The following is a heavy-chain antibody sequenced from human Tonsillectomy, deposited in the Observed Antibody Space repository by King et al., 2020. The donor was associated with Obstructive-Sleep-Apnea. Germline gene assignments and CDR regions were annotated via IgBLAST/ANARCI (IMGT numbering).Heavy chain of an antibody. V-gene: IGHV3-30*04. CDR3: ARDRGSSWELYYYYGMDV. CDR1: GFTFSSYA. D-gene: IGHD6-13*01. J-gene: IGHJ6*02. CDR2: ISYDGSNK. Sequence: QLVQSGGGVVQPGRSLRLSCAASGFTFSSYAMHWVRQAPGKGLEWVAVISYDGSNKYYADSVKGRFTISRDNSKNTLYLQMNSLSAEDTAVYYCARDRGSSWELYYYYGMDVWGQGTTVTVSS.